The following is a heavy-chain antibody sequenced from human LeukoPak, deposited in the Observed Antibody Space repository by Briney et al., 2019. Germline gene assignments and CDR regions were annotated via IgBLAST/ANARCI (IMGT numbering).Heavy chain of an antibody. CDR2: IKQNGNEK. CDR1: GFTFTRYW. CDR3: ARDSSPPPSDY. D-gene: IGHD6-13*01. J-gene: IGHJ4*02. Sequence: GGSLRLSCAASGFTFTRYWRSWVRQAPGKGLEGVANIKQNGNEKYYVDSVKGRFTISRDNAKNSLYLQMNSLRAEDTAVYYCARDSSPPPSDYWGQGTLVTVSS. V-gene: IGHV3-7*01.